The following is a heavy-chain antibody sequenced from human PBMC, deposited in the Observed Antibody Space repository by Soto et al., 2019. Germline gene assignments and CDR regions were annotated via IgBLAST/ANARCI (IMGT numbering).Heavy chain of an antibody. J-gene: IGHJ6*03. CDR2: IYPGDSDT. CDR1: GYSFTSYW. CDR3: ARVYSSEYYYYYMDV. V-gene: IGHV5-51*01. D-gene: IGHD6-6*01. Sequence: GESLKISCKGSGYSFTSYWIGWVRQMPGKGLEWMGIIYPGDSDTRYSPSFQGQVTISADKSISTAYLQWSSLKASDTAMYYCARVYSSEYYYYYMDVWGKGTTVTVS.